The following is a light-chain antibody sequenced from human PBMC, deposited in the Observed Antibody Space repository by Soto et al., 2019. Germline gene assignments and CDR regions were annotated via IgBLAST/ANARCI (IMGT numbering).Light chain of an antibody. CDR2: LNSDGSH. V-gene: IGLV4-69*01. J-gene: IGLJ2*01. CDR1: SGHSSYA. Sequence: QLVLTQSPSASASPGASVKLTCTLSSGHSSYAIAWHQQQPERGPRYLMKLNSDGSHNKGDGIPDRFSGSSSGAERYLTISGLQSEDEADYYCQTWGTGIQVFGGGTKLTVL. CDR3: QTWGTGIQV.